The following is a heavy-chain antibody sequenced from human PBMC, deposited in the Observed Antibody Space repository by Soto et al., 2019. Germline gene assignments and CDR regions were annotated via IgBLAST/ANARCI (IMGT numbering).Heavy chain of an antibody. CDR1: GFTFSSYA. D-gene: IGHD5-18*01. Sequence: GGSLRLSCAASGFTFSSYAMSWVRQAPGKGLEWVSAISGSGGSTYYADSVKGRFTISRDNSKNTLYLQMNSLRAEDTAVYYCAKDSLGYSYGYKHNWFDPWGQGTLVTVSS. J-gene: IGHJ5*02. V-gene: IGHV3-23*01. CDR2: ISGSGGST. CDR3: AKDSLGYSYGYKHNWFDP.